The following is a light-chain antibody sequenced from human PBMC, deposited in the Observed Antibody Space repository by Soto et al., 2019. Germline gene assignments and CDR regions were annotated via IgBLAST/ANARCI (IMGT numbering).Light chain of an antibody. V-gene: IGKV3-20*01. CDR3: QQYDDSIT. Sequence: EIVLTQSPDTLSLSPGESATLSCRASQSVTSNFLAWYQQKPGLAPRLLIYGASNRATGIPDRFSGSGSGTDFTLTVSRLEPEDFAVFYCQQYDDSITFGQGTRLEIE. CDR1: QSVTSNF. CDR2: GAS. J-gene: IGKJ5*01.